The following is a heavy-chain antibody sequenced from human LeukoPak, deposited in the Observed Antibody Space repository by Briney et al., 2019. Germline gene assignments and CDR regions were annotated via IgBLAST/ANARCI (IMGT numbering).Heavy chain of an antibody. CDR2: INWNGVST. CDR3: AREGEVGELRFWVSDYYCYMDV. D-gene: IGHD3-3*01. J-gene: IGHJ6*03. V-gene: IGHV3-20*04. CDR1: GFIFDDYG. Sequence: GTGGSLRLSCVASGFIFDDYGMSWVRQTPGKGLEWVSSINWNGVSTSYADSVKGRFTISRDNAKNSLYLQMNSLRPEDTALYYCAREGEVGELRFWVSDYYCYMDVWGKGTTVTVSS.